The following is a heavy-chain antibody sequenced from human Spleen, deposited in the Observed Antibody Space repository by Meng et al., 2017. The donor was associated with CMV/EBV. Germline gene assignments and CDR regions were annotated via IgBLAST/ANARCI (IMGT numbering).Heavy chain of an antibody. D-gene: IGHD5/OR15-5a*01. CDR3: AMRPYPDIVYYFDD. CDR1: GLTVGRSV. J-gene: IGHJ4*02. Sequence: ASGLTVGRSVIHWVRQVPGKGLEWVAVISPDESDKYYADSVKGRFTISRDNSKNTLYLQMNSLKAEDTALYYCAMRPYPDIVYYFDDWGQGTLVTVSS. CDR2: ISPDESDK. V-gene: IGHV3-30*03.